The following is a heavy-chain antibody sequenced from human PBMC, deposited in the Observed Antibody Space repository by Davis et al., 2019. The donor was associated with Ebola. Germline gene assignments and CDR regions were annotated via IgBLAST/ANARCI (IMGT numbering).Heavy chain of an antibody. CDR1: GGSISSYY. CDR3: ARRPPGYDSSGYYWGGFDY. Sequence: GSLRLSCTVSGGSISSYYWSWIRQPPGKGLEWIGYIYYSGSTNYNPSLKSRVTISVDTSKNQFSLKLSSVTAADTAVYYCARRPPGYDSSGYYWGGFDYWGQGTLVTVSS. CDR2: IYYSGST. D-gene: IGHD3-22*01. J-gene: IGHJ4*02. V-gene: IGHV4-59*08.